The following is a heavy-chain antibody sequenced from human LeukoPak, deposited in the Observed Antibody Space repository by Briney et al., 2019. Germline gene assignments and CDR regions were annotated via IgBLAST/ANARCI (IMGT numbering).Heavy chain of an antibody. CDR2: IRYDGSNK. CDR1: GFTFSSYG. Sequence: GGSLRLSCAASGFTFSSYGMHWVRQAPGKGLEWVAFIRYDGSNKYYADSVKGRFTISRDNAKNSLYLQMNSLRAEDTAVYYCARDGALSFGIDYWGQGTLVAVSS. D-gene: IGHD3-3*01. CDR3: ARDGALSFGIDY. V-gene: IGHV3-30*02. J-gene: IGHJ4*02.